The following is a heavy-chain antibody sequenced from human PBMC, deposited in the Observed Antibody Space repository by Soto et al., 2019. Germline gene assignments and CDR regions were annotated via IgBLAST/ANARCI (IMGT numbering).Heavy chain of an antibody. CDR3: ASGIQLWLRRINNGYSG. D-gene: IGHD5-18*01. Sequence: QVQLVQSGAEVKKPESSVKVSCKAPGGTFSTYAISWVRQAPGQGLEWMGGIIPMFGTANYAQRFQDRVTITAHEATSTGTMELSRRRSEDTAVYFCASGIQLWLRRINNGYSGWGQGTLVTVSS. CDR1: GGTFSTYA. J-gene: IGHJ4*02. V-gene: IGHV1-69*12. CDR2: IIPMFGTA.